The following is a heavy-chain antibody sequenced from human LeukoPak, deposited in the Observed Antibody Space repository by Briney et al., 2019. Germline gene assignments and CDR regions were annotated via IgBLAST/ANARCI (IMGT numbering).Heavy chain of an antibody. V-gene: IGHV3-7*01. CDR1: GFTFSDRW. J-gene: IGHJ4*02. CDR3: VRGCWPLDF. Sequence: GGSLRLSCAVSGFTFSDRWMSWVRQTPGKGLEWVATIKEDGSEKYYVDSEKGRFTISRDNAKNSLSLEMNRLRADDTAVYYCVRGCWPLDFWGQGTLVTVSS. CDR2: IKEDGSEK.